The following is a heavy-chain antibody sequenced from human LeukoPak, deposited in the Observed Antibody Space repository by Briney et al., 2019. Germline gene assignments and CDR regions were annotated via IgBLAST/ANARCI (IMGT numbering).Heavy chain of an antibody. CDR1: GDSVSSNSAA. CDR2: TYYRSKWYS. Sequence: SQTLSLTCALSGDSVSSNSAAWNWTRQSPSRGLEWLGRTYYRSKWYSDYAVSVQSRMTVNPDTSKNQFSLQLNSVTPEDTAVYYCARRLTQYDCFDPWGQGILVTVSS. V-gene: IGHV6-1*01. D-gene: IGHD2-2*01. J-gene: IGHJ5*02. CDR3: ARRLTQYDCFDP.